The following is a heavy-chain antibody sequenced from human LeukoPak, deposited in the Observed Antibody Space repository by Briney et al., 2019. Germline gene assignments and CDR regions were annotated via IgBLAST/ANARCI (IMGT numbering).Heavy chain of an antibody. D-gene: IGHD3-9*01. CDR3: AKSPGYYNAYDY. V-gene: IGHV3-9*01. Sequence: PGGSLRLSCAASGFTFDDYAMHWVRQAPGKGLEWVSGISWNSDNIGYADSVKGRFTISRDNAKKSLHLQMNSLRAEDTALYYCAKSPGYYNAYDYWGQGTLVTVSS. J-gene: IGHJ4*02. CDR1: GFTFDDYA. CDR2: ISWNSDNI.